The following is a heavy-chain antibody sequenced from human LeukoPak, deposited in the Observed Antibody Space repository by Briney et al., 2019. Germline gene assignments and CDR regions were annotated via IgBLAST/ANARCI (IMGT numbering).Heavy chain of an antibody. D-gene: IGHD3-10*01. CDR1: GGSISSDNYY. J-gene: IGHJ4*02. V-gene: IGHV4-39*01. CDR3: AKHYMGSSYNHGLDC. CDR2: IYYSGTT. Sequence: SETLSLTCTVSGGSISSDNYYWGWIRQPPGKGREWIGSIYYSGTTYYNPSLKSRVTISVDTSKNQFSLKLSSVTAADTALYYCAKHYMGSSYNHGLDCWGQGTLVTVSS.